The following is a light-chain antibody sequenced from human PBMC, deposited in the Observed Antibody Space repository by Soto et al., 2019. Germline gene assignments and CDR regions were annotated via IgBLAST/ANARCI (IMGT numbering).Light chain of an antibody. V-gene: IGLV1-40*01. J-gene: IGLJ2*01. CDR2: GNS. CDR1: SSNIGAGYD. Sequence: QSVLTQPPSVSGAPGQRVTISCTGSSSNIGAGYDVHWYQQLPGTAPKLLIYGNSNRPSGVPDRFSGSKSGTSASLAITGLQAEDEAHYYCQSYDSSLSVYVVFGGGTKVTVL. CDR3: QSYDSSLSVYVV.